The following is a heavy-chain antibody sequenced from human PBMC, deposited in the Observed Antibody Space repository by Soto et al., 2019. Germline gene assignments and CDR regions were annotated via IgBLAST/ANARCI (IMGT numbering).Heavy chain of an antibody. CDR2: INAGNGNT. Sequence: QVQLVQSGAEVKKPGASVKVSCKASGYTFTNYAMHWVRQAPGQRLEWMGWINAGNGNTKYSQKFQGRVTITRDTSASTAYVELSSLRSEDTAVYYCARGDYYEIHDYWGQGTLVTVSS. CDR3: ARGDYYEIHDY. D-gene: IGHD3-22*01. CDR1: GYTFTNYA. J-gene: IGHJ4*02. V-gene: IGHV1-3*01.